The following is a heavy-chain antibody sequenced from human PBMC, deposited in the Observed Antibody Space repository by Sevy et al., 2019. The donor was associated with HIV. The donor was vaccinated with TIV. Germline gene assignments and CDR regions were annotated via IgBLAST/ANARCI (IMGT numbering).Heavy chain of an antibody. Sequence: GGSLRLSCAASGFTFSGSAMHWVRQASGKGLEWVGRIRSKANSYATAYAASVKGRFTISRDDSKNTAYLQMNSLKTEDTAVYYCTSLGYCSSTSCDFDYWGQGTLVTVSS. CDR1: GFTFSGSA. J-gene: IGHJ4*02. CDR3: TSLGYCSSTSCDFDY. CDR2: IRSKANSYAT. V-gene: IGHV3-73*01. D-gene: IGHD2-2*01.